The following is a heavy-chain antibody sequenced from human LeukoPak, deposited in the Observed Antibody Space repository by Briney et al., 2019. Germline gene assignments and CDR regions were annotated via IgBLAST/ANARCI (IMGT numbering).Heavy chain of an antibody. Sequence: GGSLRLSCAASGFTFSSYWMNWARQAPGKGLEWVASINHNGNVNYYVDSVKGRFTISRDNSKNTLYLQMNSLRAEDTAVYYCARDLRGCHDYWGQGTLVTVSS. J-gene: IGHJ4*02. CDR2: INHNGNVN. CDR1: GFTFSSYW. D-gene: IGHD6-19*01. CDR3: ARDLRGCHDY. V-gene: IGHV3-7*01.